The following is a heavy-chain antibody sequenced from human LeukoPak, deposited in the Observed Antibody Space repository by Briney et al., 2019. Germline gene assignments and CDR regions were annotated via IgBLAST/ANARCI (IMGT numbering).Heavy chain of an antibody. CDR3: ARDWVVVVPAAVAFDY. J-gene: IGHJ4*02. D-gene: IGHD2-2*01. Sequence: GGSLRLSCAASGFTFSSYSMNWVRQAPGPGLEWVSSISSSSSYIYYADSVKGRFTISRDNAKNSLYLQMNSLLAEAAAVYHCARDWVVVVPAAVAFDYWGQGTLVTVSS. CDR1: GFTFSSYS. CDR2: ISSSSSYI. V-gene: IGHV3-21*01.